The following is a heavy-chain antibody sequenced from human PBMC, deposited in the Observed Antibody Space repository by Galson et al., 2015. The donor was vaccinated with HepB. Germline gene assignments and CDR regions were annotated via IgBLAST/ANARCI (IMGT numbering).Heavy chain of an antibody. D-gene: IGHD3-22*01. V-gene: IGHV3-21*01. CDR3: ASWKDYYYDSSGPFDP. CDR1: GFTFSSYS. Sequence: SLRLSCAASGFTFSSYSMNWVRQAPGKGLEWVSSISSSSSYIYYADSVKGRFTISRDNAKNSLYLQMNSLRAEDTAVYYCASWKDYYYDSSGPFDPWGQGTLVTVSS. J-gene: IGHJ5*02. CDR2: ISSSSSYI.